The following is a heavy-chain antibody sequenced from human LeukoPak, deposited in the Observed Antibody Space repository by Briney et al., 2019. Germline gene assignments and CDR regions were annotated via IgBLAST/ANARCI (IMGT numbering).Heavy chain of an antibody. Sequence: SETLSLTCAVYGGSISSYYWSWIRQPPGKGLEWIGYIYYSGSTNYNPSLKSRVTISVDTSKNQFSLKLSSVTAADTAVYYCARDGGNRVVGPLYYMDVWGKGTTVTVSS. CDR3: ARDGGNRVVGPLYYMDV. CDR2: IYYSGST. V-gene: IGHV4-59*01. CDR1: GGSISSYY. J-gene: IGHJ6*03. D-gene: IGHD3-22*01.